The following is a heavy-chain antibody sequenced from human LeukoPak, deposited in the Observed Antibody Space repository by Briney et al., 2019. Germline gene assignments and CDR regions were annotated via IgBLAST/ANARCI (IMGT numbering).Heavy chain of an antibody. J-gene: IGHJ4*02. CDR1: GYTFTGYY. CDR2: INPNSGGT. V-gene: IGHV1-2*02. CDR3: VRDWGYYDFWSGYL. D-gene: IGHD3-3*01. Sequence: ASVKVSCKASGYTFTGYYMHWVRQAPGQGREWMGWINPNSGGTNYAQKFQGRVTMTSDTSISTAYMELSRLRSDDTAVYYCVRDWGYYDFWSGYLWGQGTLVTVSS.